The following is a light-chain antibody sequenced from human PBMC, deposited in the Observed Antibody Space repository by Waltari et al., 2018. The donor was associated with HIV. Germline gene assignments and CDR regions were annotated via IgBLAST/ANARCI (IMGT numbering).Light chain of an antibody. CDR2: AAS. V-gene: IGKV1D-16*01. Sequence: DIQLTQFPSSVSASLGEGVTITCRASHGISSWVAWYQQRPEKALKSLIYAASNLQSGVPSRFSGSGSGTNFTLVISRMQPEDFATYYCQQYHSYPLTFGGGTKVEI. CDR1: HGISSW. J-gene: IGKJ4*01. CDR3: QQYHSYPLT.